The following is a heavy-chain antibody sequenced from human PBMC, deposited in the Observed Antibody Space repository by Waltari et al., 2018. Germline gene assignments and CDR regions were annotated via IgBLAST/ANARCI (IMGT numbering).Heavy chain of an antibody. D-gene: IGHD1-7*01. Sequence: QVQLVQSGAEVKKPGSSVKVSCKASGGTFSSYAISWVRQAPGQGLEWMGGIIPIFGTANHAQKFQGRVTITADESTSTAYMELSSLRSEDTAVYYCARVPLTGTTFLNWSFDLWGRGTLVTVSS. CDR3: ARVPLTGTTFLNWSFDL. CDR1: GGTFSSYA. V-gene: IGHV1-69*01. J-gene: IGHJ2*01. CDR2: IIPIFGTA.